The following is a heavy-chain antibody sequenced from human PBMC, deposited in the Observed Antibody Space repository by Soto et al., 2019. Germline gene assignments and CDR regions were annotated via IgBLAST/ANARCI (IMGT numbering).Heavy chain of an antibody. CDR1: GYTFTSYA. CDR3: AGLAASPTYYYGMDV. D-gene: IGHD2-15*01. CDR2: INAGNGNT. V-gene: IGHV1-3*01. J-gene: IGHJ6*02. Sequence: ASVKVSCKASGYTFTSYAMHLVRQAPGQRLEWMGWINAGNGNTKYSQKFQGRVTITRDTSASTAYMELSSLRSEDTAVYYCAGLAASPTYYYGMDVWGQGTTVTVSS.